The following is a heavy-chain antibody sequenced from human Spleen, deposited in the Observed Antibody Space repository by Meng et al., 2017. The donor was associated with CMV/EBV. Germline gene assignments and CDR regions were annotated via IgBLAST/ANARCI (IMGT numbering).Heavy chain of an antibody. D-gene: IGHD6-13*01. CDR1: SYTFSKFG. J-gene: IGHJ1*01. Sequence: CTACSYTFSKFGINWVRQAPGQGLEWMGWIGTYSGGTIYAQNLQDRVTMTADTSMSTAYMELSSLRYEATAVYYCAREGQQGGAFHYWGQGTLVTVSS. CDR2: IGTYSGGT. CDR3: AREGQQGGAFHY. V-gene: IGHV1-18*01.